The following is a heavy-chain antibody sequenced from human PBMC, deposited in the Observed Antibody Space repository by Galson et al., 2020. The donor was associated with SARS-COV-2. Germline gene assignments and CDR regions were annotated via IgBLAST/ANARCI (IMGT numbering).Heavy chain of an antibody. CDR1: GFNFRTYA. D-gene: IGHD6-6*01. Sequence: GESLKISCAASGFNFRTYAMTWVRQAPGKGLEWVSAITGSGDSTFYADSVKGRFTISRDNSKNTLYLQMHSLRADDTAVYYCAKDGHSSSAYYYTWTSGAKGPRSPSP. J-gene: IGHJ6*03. CDR3: AKDGHSSSAYYYTWTS. V-gene: IGHV3-23*01. CDR2: ITGSGDST.